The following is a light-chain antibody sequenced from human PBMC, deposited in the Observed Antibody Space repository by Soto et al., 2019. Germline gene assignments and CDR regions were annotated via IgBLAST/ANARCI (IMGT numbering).Light chain of an antibody. Sequence: QSALTQPASVSGSPGQSTTISCTGTSSDVGGYNYVSWYQQHPGKAPKLMIYEVSNRPSGVSNRFSGSKSGNTASLTISGLQAEDGADYYCSSYTRSSTRGFGTGTKVT. CDR2: EVS. CDR1: SSDVGGYNY. J-gene: IGLJ1*01. V-gene: IGLV2-14*01. CDR3: SSYTRSSTRG.